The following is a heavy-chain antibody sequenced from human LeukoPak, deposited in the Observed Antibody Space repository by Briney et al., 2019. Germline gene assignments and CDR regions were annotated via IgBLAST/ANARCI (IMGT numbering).Heavy chain of an antibody. J-gene: IGHJ4*02. V-gene: IGHV4-39*07. CDR3: ARGDPIAVADY. Sequence: SETLSLTCTVSGGSISSSSHYWGWIRQPPGKGLEWIGSIYYSGSTTYYKPSLKSRVTISVDTSKNQFSLKLSSVTAADTAVYYCARGDPIAVADYWGQGTLVTVSS. CDR2: IYYSGSTT. D-gene: IGHD6-19*01. CDR1: GGSISSSSHY.